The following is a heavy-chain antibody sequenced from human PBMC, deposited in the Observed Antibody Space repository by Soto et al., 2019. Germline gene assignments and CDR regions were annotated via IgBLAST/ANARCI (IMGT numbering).Heavy chain of an antibody. Sequence: PGGSLRVSCAASGFTFSGYSMNWVRQTPGKGLEWVSSISSSSSYIYYADSVKGRFTISRDNAKNSLYLQMNSLRAEDTAVYYCARACFEVYCSGAVASDAFDIWGQGTMVTVSS. V-gene: IGHV3-21*01. CDR1: GFTFSGYS. CDR3: ARACFEVYCSGAVASDAFDI. CDR2: ISSSSSYI. D-gene: IGHD2-15*01. J-gene: IGHJ3*02.